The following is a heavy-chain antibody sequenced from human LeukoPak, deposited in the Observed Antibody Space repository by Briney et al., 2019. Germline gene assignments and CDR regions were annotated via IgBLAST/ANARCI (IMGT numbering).Heavy chain of an antibody. J-gene: IGHJ4*02. CDR3: AKADYSSSWYQTGWGGYFDY. CDR2: ISYDGSNK. V-gene: IGHV3-30*18. CDR1: GFTFSSYG. D-gene: IGHD6-13*01. Sequence: QPGRSLGLSCAASGFTFSSYGMHWVRQAPGKGLEWVAVISYDGSNKYYADSVKGRFTISRDNSKNTLYLQMNSLRAEDTAVYYCAKADYSSSWYQTGWGGYFDYWGQGTLVTVSS.